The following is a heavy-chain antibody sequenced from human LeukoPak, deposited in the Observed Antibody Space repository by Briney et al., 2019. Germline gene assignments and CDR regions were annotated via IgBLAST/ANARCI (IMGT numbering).Heavy chain of an antibody. D-gene: IGHD3-22*01. CDR1: GGSITSSSYY. CDR2: IYYSGST. V-gene: IGHV4-39*01. J-gene: IGHJ4*02. CDR3: ARRPADSSGRPNDC. Sequence: KPSETLSLTCAVSGGSITSSSYYWGWIRQPPGKGLEWIGSIYYSGSTYYNPSLKSRVTISVDTSKNQFSLKLSSVTAADTAVYYCARRPADSSGRPNDCWGQGTLVTVSS.